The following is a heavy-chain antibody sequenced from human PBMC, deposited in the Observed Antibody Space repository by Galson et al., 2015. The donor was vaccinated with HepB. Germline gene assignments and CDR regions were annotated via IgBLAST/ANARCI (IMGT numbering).Heavy chain of an antibody. D-gene: IGHD5-12*01. Sequence: SVKVSCKASGYTFTDYHIHWLRQAPGQGLEWMGWIRPGTGDTIFAQNFQDRVTMTKDTSISTVYMDLRRLRSDDTAVYYCARDVAKYTGSRKVTNWFDPWGQGTLVIVSS. J-gene: IGHJ5*02. CDR3: ARDVAKYTGSRKVTNWFDP. CDR1: GYTFTDYH. CDR2: IRPGTGDT. V-gene: IGHV1-2*02.